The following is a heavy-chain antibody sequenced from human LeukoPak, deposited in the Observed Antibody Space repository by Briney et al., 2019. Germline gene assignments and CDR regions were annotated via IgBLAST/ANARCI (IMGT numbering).Heavy chain of an antibody. Sequence: SETLSLTCTVSGGSISSSSYYWGWIRQPPGKGLEWIGSIYYSGSTYYNPFLKSRVTISVDTSKNQFSLKLSSVTAADTAVYYCARSQKEVVPAAANWFDPWGQGTLVTVSS. D-gene: IGHD2-2*01. CDR2: IYYSGST. CDR3: ARSQKEVVPAAANWFDP. CDR1: GGSISSSSYY. V-gene: IGHV4-39*01. J-gene: IGHJ5*02.